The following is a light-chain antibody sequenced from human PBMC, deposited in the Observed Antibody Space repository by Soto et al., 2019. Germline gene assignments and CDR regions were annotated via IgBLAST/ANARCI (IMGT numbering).Light chain of an antibody. Sequence: QSALTQPASVSGSPGQSITISCTGSSSDIGAYNYVSWFQQYPGKAPKLIISEVSNRPSGVSNRFSGSKSGNTASLTISWLQAEDEADYYCSSYTSSTAYVFGTGTKVTVL. CDR3: SSYTSSTAYV. V-gene: IGLV2-14*01. CDR1: SSDIGAYNY. J-gene: IGLJ1*01. CDR2: EVS.